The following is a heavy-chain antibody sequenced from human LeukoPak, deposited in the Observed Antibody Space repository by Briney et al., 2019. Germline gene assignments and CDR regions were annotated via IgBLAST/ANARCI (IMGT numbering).Heavy chain of an antibody. D-gene: IGHD6-13*01. V-gene: IGHV1-8*03. CDR2: MSPDSGHT. CDR1: GYTFTSYD. Sequence: ASVKVSCKASGYTFTSYDINWVRQATGQGLEWMGWMSPDSGHTGYAQKFQGRVTITRDTSISTAYMELSSLRSEDTALYYCAKEKQQLKALDYWGQGTLVTVSS. CDR3: AKEKQQLKALDY. J-gene: IGHJ4*02.